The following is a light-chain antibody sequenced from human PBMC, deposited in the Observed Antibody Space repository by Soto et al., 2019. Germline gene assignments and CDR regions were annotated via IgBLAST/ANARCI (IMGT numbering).Light chain of an antibody. CDR2: KAS. CDR1: QTISSW. V-gene: IGKV1-5*03. Sequence: DIQMTQSPSTLSGSVGDRVTIPCRASQTISSWLAWYQQKPGKAPKLLIYKASTLKSGVPSRFSGSGSGTEFTLTISSLQPDDFATYYYQHYNSYSEAFGQGTKV. J-gene: IGKJ1*01. CDR3: QHYNSYSEA.